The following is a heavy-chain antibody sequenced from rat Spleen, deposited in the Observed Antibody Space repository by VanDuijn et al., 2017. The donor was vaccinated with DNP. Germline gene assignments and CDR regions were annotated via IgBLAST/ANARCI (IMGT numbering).Heavy chain of an antibody. V-gene: IGHV5S13*01. J-gene: IGHJ2*01. Sequence: EVQLVESGGGLVQPGRSLKLSCAASGFTFSNHYMAWVRQAPTKGLEWVAYSRNGGGSTDYRDSVKGRFTISRDNAKNTQYLQMDSLRSEDTATYYCARQGSYYFDYWGQGVMVTVSS. CDR2: SRNGGGST. CDR3: ARQGSYYFDY. CDR1: GFTFSNHY. D-gene: IGHD4-3*01.